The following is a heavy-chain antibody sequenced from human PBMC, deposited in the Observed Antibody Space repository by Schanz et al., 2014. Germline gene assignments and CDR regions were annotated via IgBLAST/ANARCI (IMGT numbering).Heavy chain of an antibody. Sequence: EMQLLESGGGLIQPGGSLRLSCAASGFTFSTHAMSWVRQAPGKGLEWVSSISGDHRNTFYADSVKGRFTISRDNSKNTLYLQMNSLRAEDTALYYCARDRRNADLDYWGQGTRXTVSS. J-gene: IGHJ4*02. D-gene: IGHD1-1*01. CDR1: GFTFSTHA. CDR3: ARDRRNADLDY. CDR2: ISGDHRNT. V-gene: IGHV3-23*01.